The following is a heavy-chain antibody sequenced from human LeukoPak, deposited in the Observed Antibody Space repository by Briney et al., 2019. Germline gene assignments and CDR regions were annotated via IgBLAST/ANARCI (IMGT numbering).Heavy chain of an antibody. D-gene: IGHD6-6*01. CDR3: ARASAYSSSSGVNC. J-gene: IGHJ4*02. V-gene: IGHV4-34*01. CDR2: IDDSGIT. CDR1: GGSLGGYY. Sequence: SETLSLTCAVNGGSLGGYYWSWIRQPPGKGLEWIGQIDDSGITNYIPSLKSRVTISLDTSKKQYSLKLSSMSAADMAVYYCARASAYSSSSGVNCWGQGTLVTVSS.